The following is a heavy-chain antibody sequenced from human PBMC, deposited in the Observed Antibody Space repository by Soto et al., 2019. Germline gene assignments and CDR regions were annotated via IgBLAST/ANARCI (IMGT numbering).Heavy chain of an antibody. CDR2: IYYSGST. D-gene: IGHD2-8*02. Sequence: QLQLQESGPGLVKPSQTLSLACTVSGGSFSSGGYYWSWIRQLPGEGLEWIGYIYYSGSTYYNPSLKSRFTISPDTSKNQFSLKLSSVTAADTAVYYCARATSFSGHHGYWGQGTLVTVSS. CDR3: ARATSFSGHHGY. J-gene: IGHJ4*02. V-gene: IGHV4-31*03. CDR1: GGSFSSGGYY.